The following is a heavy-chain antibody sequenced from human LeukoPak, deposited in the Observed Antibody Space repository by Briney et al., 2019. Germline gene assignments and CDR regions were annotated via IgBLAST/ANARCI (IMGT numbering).Heavy chain of an antibody. CDR2: INHSGST. Sequence: NPSQTLSLTCTVSGGSISSGVYNWSWIRQPPGKGLEWIGYINHSGSTYYNPSLKSRVTISVDTSKNQFSLKLSSVIAADTAVYYCARGEYQLLRWGQGTLVTVSS. CDR1: GGSISSGVYN. CDR3: ARGEYQLLR. D-gene: IGHD2-2*01. J-gene: IGHJ4*02. V-gene: IGHV4-30-2*01.